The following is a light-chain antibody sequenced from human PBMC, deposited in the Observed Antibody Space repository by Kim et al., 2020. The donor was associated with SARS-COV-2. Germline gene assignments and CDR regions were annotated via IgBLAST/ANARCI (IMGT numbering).Light chain of an antibody. J-gene: IGKJ4*01. V-gene: IGKV3-20*01. CDR3: QQYGNSVT. CDR2: AAS. Sequence: SLSPGEKATPSCRASQSVSRNFLAWYQQRPGQTPRLLMYAASSRAIGFPDRFSGSGSGTDFTLTISRLEPEDFAVYYCQQYGNSVTFGGGTKVEI. CDR1: QSVSRNF.